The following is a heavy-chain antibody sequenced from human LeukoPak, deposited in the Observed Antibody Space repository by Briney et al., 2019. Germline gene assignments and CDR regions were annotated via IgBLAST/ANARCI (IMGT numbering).Heavy chain of an antibody. Sequence: SQTLSLTCAISGDSVSRKSAGWNWIRQSPSRGLEWLGRVYYRSTWYSDFLTSRITISPDTYKNQFSLHLDSVTPEDTAVYYCARGGLVRGSIDSLIAFDFWGQGTVVTVSS. J-gene: IGHJ3*01. CDR1: GDSVSRKSAG. D-gene: IGHD3-10*01. CDR3: ARGGLVRGSIDSLIAFDF. CDR2: VYYRSTWYS. V-gene: IGHV6-1*01.